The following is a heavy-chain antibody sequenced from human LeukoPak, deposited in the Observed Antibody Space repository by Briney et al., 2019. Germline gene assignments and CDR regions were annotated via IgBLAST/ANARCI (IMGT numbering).Heavy chain of an antibody. CDR1: GFTVSRNY. D-gene: IGHD3-9*01. Sequence: QTGGSLRLSCAASGFTVSRNYMNWVRQAPGKGLEWVSVIYSGGSTYYADSVKGRFTISRDDSKKTVYLQMNSLRAEDTAVYYCARENDILTGYPFDYWGQGTLVTVSS. CDR2: IYSGGST. V-gene: IGHV3-66*01. CDR3: ARENDILTGYPFDY. J-gene: IGHJ4*02.